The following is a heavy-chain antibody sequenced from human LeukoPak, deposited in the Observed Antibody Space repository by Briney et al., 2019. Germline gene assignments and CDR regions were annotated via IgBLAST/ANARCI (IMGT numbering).Heavy chain of an antibody. CDR2: TFYRSEWYR. CDR3: ARDSAIGLDALDF. CDR1: GDTVSNDTAA. D-gene: IGHD2-2*02. V-gene: IGHV6-1*01. J-gene: IGHJ3*01. Sequence: SQTLSLTCAISGDTVSNDTAAWNWIRQSPSRGLERLGRTFYRSEWYRDYAVSVKSRITINPDTSKNQFSLQLQSVTPEDTAVYFCARDSAIGLDALDFWGQGTMVTVSS.